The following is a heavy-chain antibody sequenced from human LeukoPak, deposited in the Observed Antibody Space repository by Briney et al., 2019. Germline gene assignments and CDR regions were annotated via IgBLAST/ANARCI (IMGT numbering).Heavy chain of an antibody. CDR3: ARQNADAFDI. Sequence: ASVKVSCKASGGTFSSYAISWVRQAPGQGLEWMGGIIPIFGTANYAQKFQGRVTITADESTSTAYMELSSLRSEDTAVYYCARQNADAFDIWGQGTMVTVSS. CDR2: IIPIFGTA. V-gene: IGHV1-69*01. J-gene: IGHJ3*02. CDR1: GGTFSSYA.